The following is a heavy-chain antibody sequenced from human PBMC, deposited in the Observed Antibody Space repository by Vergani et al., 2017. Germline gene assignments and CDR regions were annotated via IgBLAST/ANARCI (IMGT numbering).Heavy chain of an antibody. CDR2: IKQDGSEK. CDR1: GFTFSSYG. D-gene: IGHD6-19*01. Sequence: VQLVESGGGVVQPGRSLRLSCAASGFTFSSYGMHWVRQAPGKGLEWVANIKQDGSEKYYVDSVKGRFTISRDNAKNSLYLQMNSLRAEDTAVYYCARSVAVAGSTYFDYWGQGTLVTVSS. V-gene: IGHV3-7*01. J-gene: IGHJ4*02. CDR3: ARSVAVAGSTYFDY.